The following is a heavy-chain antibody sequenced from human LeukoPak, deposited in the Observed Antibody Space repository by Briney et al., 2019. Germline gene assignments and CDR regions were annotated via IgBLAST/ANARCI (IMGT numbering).Heavy chain of an antibody. J-gene: IGHJ4*02. V-gene: IGHV3-23*01. CDR3: AKGSSNGRPYYFDY. Sequence: GGSLRLSCAASGFSFSSYVMSWVRQAPGTGLEWVSALNGGGDSTYYVDSVKGRFTTSRDNSKNTLYLQMNSLRAEDTAVYYCAKGSSNGRPYYFDYWGQGALVTVSS. D-gene: IGHD6-19*01. CDR1: GFSFSSYV. CDR2: LNGGGDST.